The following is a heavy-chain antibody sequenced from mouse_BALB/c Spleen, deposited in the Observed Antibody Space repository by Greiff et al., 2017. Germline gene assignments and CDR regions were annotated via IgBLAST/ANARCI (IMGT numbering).Heavy chain of an antibody. CDR3: AREGGYHPYWYFDV. Sequence: VQLKQSGPGLVKPSQTVSLTCTVTGISITTGNYRWSWIRQFPGNKLEWIGYIYYSGTITYNPSLTSRTTITRDTSKNQFFLEMNSLTAEDTATYYCAREGGYHPYWYFDVWGAGTTVTVSS. CDR1: GISITTGNYR. D-gene: IGHD2-2*01. V-gene: IGHV3-5*02. CDR2: IYYSGTI. J-gene: IGHJ1*01.